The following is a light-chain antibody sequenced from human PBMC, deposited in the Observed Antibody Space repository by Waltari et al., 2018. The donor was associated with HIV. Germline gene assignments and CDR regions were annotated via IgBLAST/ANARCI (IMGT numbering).Light chain of an antibody. J-gene: IGKJ1*01. CDR1: QSISNS. CDR2: KAS. CDR3: QQYSAFCT. Sequence: DIQMTQSPSTVSASVGDRVTITCRASQSISNSLAWYQQKPGKAPKLLIYKASSLESGVPSRFSGSGSGTVFPLTISILEPDDFATYLCQQYSAFCTFGQGTMVEIK. V-gene: IGKV1-5*03.